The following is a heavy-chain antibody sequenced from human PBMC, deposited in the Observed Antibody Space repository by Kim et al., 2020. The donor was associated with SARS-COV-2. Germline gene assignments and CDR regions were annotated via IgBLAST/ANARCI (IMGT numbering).Heavy chain of an antibody. D-gene: IGHD3-9*01. CDR2: TYYRSKWYN. CDR1: GDSVSSNSAA. Sequence: SQTLSLTCAISGDSVSSNSAAWNWIRQSPSRGLEWLGRTYYRSKWYNDYAVSVKSRITINPDTSKNQFSLQLNSVTPEDTAVYYCAREEENYDILTGCYPLGFDYWGQGTLVTVSS. J-gene: IGHJ4*02. V-gene: IGHV6-1*01. CDR3: AREEENYDILTGCYPLGFDY.